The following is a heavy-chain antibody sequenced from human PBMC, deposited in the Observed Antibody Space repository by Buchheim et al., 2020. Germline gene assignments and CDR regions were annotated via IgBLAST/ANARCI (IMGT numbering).Heavy chain of an antibody. CDR1: GGSFSDYY. V-gene: IGHV4-34*01. Sequence: QVQLQQWGAGLLKPSETLSLTCAVYGGSFSDYYWSWIRQAPGKGLEWIGEINHSGRTNYNPSLNSRVTISVDTSKNQFSLRLNSVTAADTAVYYCARGQPNYFDYWGRGTL. CDR3: ARGQPNYFDY. CDR2: INHSGRT. J-gene: IGHJ4*02.